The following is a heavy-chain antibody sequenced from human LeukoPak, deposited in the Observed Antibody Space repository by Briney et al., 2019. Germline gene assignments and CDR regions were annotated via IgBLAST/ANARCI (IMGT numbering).Heavy chain of an antibody. J-gene: IGHJ3*02. D-gene: IGHD3-9*01. CDR2: ISSSSSYI. CDR3: ARGLNILTGPIPDAFDI. V-gene: IGHV3-21*01. Sequence: GSLRLSCAASGFTFSSYSMNWVRQAPGKGLEWVSSISSSSSYIYYADSVKGRFTISRDNAKNSLYLQMNSLRAEDTAVYYCARGLNILTGPIPDAFDIWGQGTMVTVSS. CDR1: GFTFSSYS.